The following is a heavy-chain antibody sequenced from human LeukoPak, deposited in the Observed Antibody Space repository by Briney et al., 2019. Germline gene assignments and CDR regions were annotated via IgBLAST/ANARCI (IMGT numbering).Heavy chain of an antibody. CDR2: ISSSSSYI. CDR1: GFTFSSYS. D-gene: IGHD3-9*01. J-gene: IGHJ4*02. V-gene: IGHV3-21*03. CDR3: ARDASADILTGYYLRKNPPPTY. Sequence: GGSLRLSCAASGFTFSSYSMNWVRQAPGKGLERVSSISSSSSYIYYADSVKGRFTISRDNAKNSLYLQMNSLRAEDTAVYYCARDASADILTGYYLRKNPPPTYWGQGTLVTVSS.